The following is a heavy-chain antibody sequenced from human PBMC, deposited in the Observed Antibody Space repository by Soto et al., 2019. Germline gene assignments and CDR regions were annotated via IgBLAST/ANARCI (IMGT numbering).Heavy chain of an antibody. J-gene: IGHJ4*02. CDR1: GYTFTSYA. CDR3: AREGYYDSSGYLKV. V-gene: IGHV1-3*04. CDR2: INTGNGNT. Sequence: GASVKVSCKASGYTFTSYAMHWVRQAPGQRLEWMGWINTGNGNTKYSQKFQGRVTITRDTSASTAYMELSSLRPEDTAVYYCAREGYYDSSGYLKVWGQGTLVTVSS. D-gene: IGHD3-22*01.